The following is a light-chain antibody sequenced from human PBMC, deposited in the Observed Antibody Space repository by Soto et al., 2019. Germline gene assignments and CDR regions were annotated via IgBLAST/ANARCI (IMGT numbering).Light chain of an antibody. J-gene: IGKJ5*01. Sequence: EIVLTQSPATLSLSPGERATLSCRASQSVSSYLAWYQQKPGRAPRLLIYDASNRAAGIPARFSGNGSGTDFTLTISSLESEDFAVSYCQQRPHWPRITFGQGTRLEIK. V-gene: IGKV3-11*01. CDR3: QQRPHWPRIT. CDR2: DAS. CDR1: QSVSSY.